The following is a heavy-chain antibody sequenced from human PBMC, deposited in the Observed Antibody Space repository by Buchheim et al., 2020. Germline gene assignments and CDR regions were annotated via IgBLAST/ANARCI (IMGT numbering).Heavy chain of an antibody. CDR1: GFTFSSYS. J-gene: IGHJ6*02. CDR3: ASFIPLCSSTSCYDASDYYYYGMDV. CDR2: ISSSSSTI. D-gene: IGHD2-2*01. V-gene: IGHV3-48*01. Sequence: EVQLVESGGGLVQPGGSLRLSCAASGFTFSSYSMNWVRQAPGKGLEWVSYISSSSSTIYYADSVKGRFTISRDNAKNSLYLQMNSLRAEDTAVYYCASFIPLCSSTSCYDASDYYYYGMDVWGQGTT.